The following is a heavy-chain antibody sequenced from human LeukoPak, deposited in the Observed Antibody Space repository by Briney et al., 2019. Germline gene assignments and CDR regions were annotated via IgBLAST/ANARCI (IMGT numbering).Heavy chain of an antibody. D-gene: IGHD3-10*01. CDR3: AKGPLSFGELTVKYLQD. Sequence: GGSLRLSCSAARFKFSGYPMSWVRQAPGKGLEWVSVISGSGGSTFYADAVKGRFTISRDNSKNTLFLQMHSLSVEDTAVYFCAKGPLSFGELTVKYLQDWGQGTLVTVSS. V-gene: IGHV3-23*01. CDR1: RFKFSGYP. J-gene: IGHJ1*01. CDR2: ISGSGGST.